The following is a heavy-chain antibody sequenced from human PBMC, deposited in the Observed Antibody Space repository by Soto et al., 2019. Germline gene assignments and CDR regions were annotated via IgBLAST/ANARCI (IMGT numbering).Heavy chain of an antibody. CDR2: IYSGGST. J-gene: IGHJ4*02. Sequence: GGSLRLSCAASGFTVSSNYMSWVRQAPGKGLEWVSVIYSGGSTYYADSVKGRFTISRDNSKNTLYLQMNSLRAEDTAVYYCARDKIPDILPGYSDEYWGQGTLVTVSS. D-gene: IGHD3-9*01. CDR3: ARDKIPDILPGYSDEY. CDR1: GFTVSSNY. V-gene: IGHV3-66*01.